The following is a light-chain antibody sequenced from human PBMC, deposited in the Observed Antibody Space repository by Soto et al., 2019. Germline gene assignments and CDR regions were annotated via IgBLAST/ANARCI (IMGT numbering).Light chain of an antibody. CDR2: AAS. CDR3: QQYSSFSPWT. CDR1: QDISTW. J-gene: IGKJ1*01. Sequence: DIQMTQSPSSVSASVGDRVTITCRASQDISTWVAWYQQKPGKAPKLLISAASTLQSGVPRRFSGSGSGTDFTLIISSLQPDDFATYYCQQYSSFSPWTFGQGTKVEIK. V-gene: IGKV1-12*01.